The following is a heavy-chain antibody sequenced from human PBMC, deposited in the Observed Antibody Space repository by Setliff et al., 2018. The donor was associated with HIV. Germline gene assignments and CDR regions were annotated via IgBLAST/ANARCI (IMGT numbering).Heavy chain of an antibody. V-gene: IGHV3-23*01. D-gene: IGHD6-13*01. CDR2: IQSGGIT. J-gene: IGHJ4*02. CDR3: AREDSSWYGSLDY. CDR1: GFTFFSSA. Sequence: GGSLRLSCAASGFTFFSSALTWVRQAPGKGLEWVSLIQSGGITYYADSVKGRFTISRDNSKNTVYLQMNSLRAEDMAIYYCAREDSSWYGSLDYWGQGTPVTVSS.